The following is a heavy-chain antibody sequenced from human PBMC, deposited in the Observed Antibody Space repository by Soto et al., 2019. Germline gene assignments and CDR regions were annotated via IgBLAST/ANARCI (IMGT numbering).Heavy chain of an antibody. J-gene: IGHJ4*02. CDR3: ARGSYYYDSSGYYHFDY. Sequence: SVKVSCKASGGTFSSYAISWVRQAPGQGLEWMGGIIPIFGTANYAQKFQGRVTITADESTSTAYMELSSLRSEDTAVYYCARGSYYYDSSGYYHFDYWGQGTLVTVSS. D-gene: IGHD3-22*01. CDR1: GGTFSSYA. CDR2: IIPIFGTA. V-gene: IGHV1-69*13.